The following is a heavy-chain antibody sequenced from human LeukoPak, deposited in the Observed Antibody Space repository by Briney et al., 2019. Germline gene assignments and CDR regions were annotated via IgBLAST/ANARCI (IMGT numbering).Heavy chain of an antibody. CDR1: GFTFSRYG. Sequence: PGGSLRLSCAASGFTFSRYGMHWVRQAPGKGLEWVAFIANDGSDKDYADSVKGRFTISRDNSKNTLYLQMNSLRPEDTAAYYCAKDRGSGSLYWGQGTLVTVSS. D-gene: IGHD3-10*01. CDR3: AKDRGSGSLY. CDR2: IANDGSDK. J-gene: IGHJ4*02. V-gene: IGHV3-30*02.